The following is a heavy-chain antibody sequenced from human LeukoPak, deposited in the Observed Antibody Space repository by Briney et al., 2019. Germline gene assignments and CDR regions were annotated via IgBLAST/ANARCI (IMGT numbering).Heavy chain of an antibody. D-gene: IGHD2-2*01. CDR1: DGSFSGHS. J-gene: IGHJ6*01. CDR3: ARKRAVVNGVLHYYYYGLDV. CDR2: INPSGNT. V-gene: IGHV4-34*01. Sequence: PSETLSLTCGVYDGSFSGHSWTWIRQPPGKGLEWIGEINPSGNTHYNPSLESRITISVDTSKNQFSLKLTSVTAADTALYYCARKRAVVNGVLHYYYYGLDVWGQGTAVTVSS.